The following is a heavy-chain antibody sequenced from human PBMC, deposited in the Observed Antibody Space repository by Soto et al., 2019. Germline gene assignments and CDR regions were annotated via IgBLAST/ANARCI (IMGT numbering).Heavy chain of an antibody. CDR2: TNHSGNT. Sequence: SETLSLTCDVSGDTISTGGYSWAWIRQPPGKALEWIGETNHSGNTNYDPPLKSRLTISVDTSKNQFSLKLTYMDPADTATYYCAHRGNMYGNWDWGYFDYWGQGAQVTGSS. CDR1: GDTISTGGYS. V-gene: IGHV4-30-2*02. D-gene: IGHD7-27*01. CDR3: AHRGNMYGNWDWGYFDY. J-gene: IGHJ4*02.